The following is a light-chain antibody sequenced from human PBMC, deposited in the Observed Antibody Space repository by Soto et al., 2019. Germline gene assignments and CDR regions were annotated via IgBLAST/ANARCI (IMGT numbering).Light chain of an antibody. Sequence: EIVLTQSPATLSLSPGERATLSCRASQSVSSYLAWYQQKPGQAPRLLIYDASNRATGIPARFSGSGSGTDFPITNSRLEPEDFALYYCQHRSNWPPTFGQGTKLEIK. CDR3: QHRSNWPPT. CDR1: QSVSSY. J-gene: IGKJ2*01. V-gene: IGKV3-11*01. CDR2: DAS.